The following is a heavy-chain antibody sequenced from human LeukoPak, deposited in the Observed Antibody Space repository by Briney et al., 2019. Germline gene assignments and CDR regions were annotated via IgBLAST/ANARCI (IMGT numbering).Heavy chain of an antibody. J-gene: IGHJ6*03. CDR1: GFSVSSNY. D-gene: IGHD5-18*01. V-gene: IGHV3-66*01. CDR3: ARGGYSYIFYYYYYMDV. Sequence: PGGSLRLSCAASGFSVSSNYMSWVRQAPGKGLEWVSVIYSGGSTYYADSVKGRFTISRDNAKNTLYLQMNSLRAEDTAVYYCARGGYSYIFYYYYYMDVWGKGTTVTISS. CDR2: IYSGGST.